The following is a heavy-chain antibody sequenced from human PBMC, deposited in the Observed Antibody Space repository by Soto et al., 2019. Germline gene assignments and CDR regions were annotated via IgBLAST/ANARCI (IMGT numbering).Heavy chain of an antibody. Sequence: PLETLSLTCTVSGYSISSGWDRGWIRQPPGKGPEWIASIYYSGSTNYNPSLKSRVTISVDTSKNQFSLKLSSVTAADTAVYYCARSSMEELRFDYWGQGTLVTVSS. CDR2: IYYSGST. CDR3: ARSSMEELRFDY. V-gene: IGHV4-38-2*02. CDR1: GYSISSGWD. D-gene: IGHD1-26*01. J-gene: IGHJ4*02.